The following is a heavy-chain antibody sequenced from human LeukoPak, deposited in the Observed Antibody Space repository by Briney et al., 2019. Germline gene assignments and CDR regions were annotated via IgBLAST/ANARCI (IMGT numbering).Heavy chain of an antibody. CDR1: GGYFSDHY. Sequence: SETLSLTCAIYGGYFSDHYWSWIRQPPGKGLEWIGEINHSGSTNYNPSLKSRVTISVDTSKNQFSLKLISVTAADTAVYYCARRGPLYSGSFTLYYYYYMDVWGKGTTVTVSS. D-gene: IGHD1-26*01. CDR3: ARRGPLYSGSFTLYYYYYMDV. V-gene: IGHV4-34*01. CDR2: INHSGST. J-gene: IGHJ6*03.